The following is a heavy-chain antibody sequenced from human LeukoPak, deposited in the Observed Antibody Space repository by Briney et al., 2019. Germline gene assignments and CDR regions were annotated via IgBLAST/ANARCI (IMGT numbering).Heavy chain of an antibody. CDR2: ISSSSSYI. CDR1: RFTFSSYS. CDR3: ARGGSSSSWYFDY. V-gene: IGHV3-21*01. Sequence: GGSLRLSCAASRFTFSSYSLNWVRQAPGKGLEWVSSISSSSSYIFYADSAKGRFTISRDNAKNSLYLQMNSLRAEDTAVYYCARGGSSSSWYFDYGGQGTLVTVSS. J-gene: IGHJ4*02. D-gene: IGHD2-15*01.